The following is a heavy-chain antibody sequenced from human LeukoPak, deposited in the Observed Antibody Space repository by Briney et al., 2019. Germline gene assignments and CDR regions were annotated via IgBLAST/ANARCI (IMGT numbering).Heavy chain of an antibody. CDR2: IIPIFGTA. J-gene: IGHJ4*02. V-gene: IGHV1-69*06. D-gene: IGHD1-26*01. Sequence: SVKVSCKASGGTFSSYAISWVRQAPGQGLKWMGGIIPIFGTANYAQKFQGRVTITADKSTSTAYMELNSLRGEDTAMYYCARGAASVGALTQNWGQGTLVTVSS. CDR3: ARGAASVGALTQN. CDR1: GGTFSSYA.